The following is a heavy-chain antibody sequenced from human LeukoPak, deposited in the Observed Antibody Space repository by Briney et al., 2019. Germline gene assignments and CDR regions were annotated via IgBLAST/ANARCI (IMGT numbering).Heavy chain of an antibody. V-gene: IGHV1-8*03. Sequence: ASVKVSCKASVYTFTSYDINWVRQTTGQGLEWMGWMNPNSGNTGYAQKFRGRVTITGNTSITTAYMELSSLRSEDTAVYYCARRQYGSGSPLYYWGQGTLITVTS. CDR1: VYTFTSYD. CDR2: MNPNSGNT. D-gene: IGHD3-10*01. J-gene: IGHJ4*02. CDR3: ARRQYGSGSPLYY.